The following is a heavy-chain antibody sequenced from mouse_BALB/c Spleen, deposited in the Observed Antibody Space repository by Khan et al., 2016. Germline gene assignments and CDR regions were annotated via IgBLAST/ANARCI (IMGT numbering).Heavy chain of an antibody. D-gene: IGHD1-1*01. Sequence: QVQLQQSGAELARPGASVKLSCKASGYTFTSYWMQWVKQRPGQGLEWIGAIYPGDGDTRYTQKFKGQATLTADKSSSTAYMQLSSLASEDSAVHYCASYYGSSYDYFDYWGQGTTLTVSS. CDR2: IYPGDGDT. CDR1: GYTFTSYW. V-gene: IGHV1-87*01. J-gene: IGHJ2*01. CDR3: ASYYGSSYDYFDY.